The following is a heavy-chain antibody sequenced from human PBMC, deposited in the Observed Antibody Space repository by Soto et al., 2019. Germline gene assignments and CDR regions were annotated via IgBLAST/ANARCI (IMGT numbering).Heavy chain of an antibody. J-gene: IGHJ6*02. D-gene: IGHD2-2*02. Sequence: ASVKVSCKASGYTFTSYGISWVRQAPGQGLEWMGWISAYNGNTNYAQKLQGRVTMTTDTSTSTAYMELRSLRSDDTAVYYCARLTDYCSSTSCYTGFWPVPDYYYYGMDVWAKGPRSPSP. CDR3: ARLTDYCSSTSCYTGFWPVPDYYYYGMDV. CDR1: GYTFTSYG. V-gene: IGHV1-18*01. CDR2: ISAYNGNT.